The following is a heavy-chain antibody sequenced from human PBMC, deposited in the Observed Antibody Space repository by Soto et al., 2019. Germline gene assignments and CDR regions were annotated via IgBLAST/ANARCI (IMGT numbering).Heavy chain of an antibody. CDR2: ISGSGGST. CDR1: GFTFSSYA. D-gene: IGHD3-22*01. Sequence: EVQLLESGGGLVQPGGSLRLSCAASGFTFSSYAMSCVRQAPGKGLEWVSAISGSGGSTYYADSVKARFTISRDNSNNTLSLQMNSLRAEDTAVYSCAKDKARYYYDSSGYPEVGFDYWGQGTLVTVSS. J-gene: IGHJ4*02. CDR3: AKDKARYYYDSSGYPEVGFDY. V-gene: IGHV3-23*01.